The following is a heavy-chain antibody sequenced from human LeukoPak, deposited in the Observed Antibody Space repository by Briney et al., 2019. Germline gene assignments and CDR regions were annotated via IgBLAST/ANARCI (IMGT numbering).Heavy chain of an antibody. CDR1: GFTFSSYW. J-gene: IGHJ5*01. V-gene: IGHV3-7*04. D-gene: IGHD2-15*01. Sequence: GGSLRLSCAAAGFTFSSYWMSWVRQAPGKGLEWVANIKQDGSEKYYVDSVKGRFTITRDNAKNSLYLQMNRLRAEDTAMYYCARGESSYCSGGSYFGSWGQGTLVTISS. CDR2: IKQDGSEK. CDR3: ARGESSYCSGGSYFGS.